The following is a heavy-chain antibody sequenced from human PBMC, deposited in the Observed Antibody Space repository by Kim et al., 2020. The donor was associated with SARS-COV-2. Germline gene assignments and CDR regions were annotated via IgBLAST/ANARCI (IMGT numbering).Heavy chain of an antibody. J-gene: IGHJ3*01. V-gene: IGHV3-48*02. CDR2: IHNTWSPV. Sequence: GGSLRLSCLASGFSFGDYNMNWVRQAPGKGPEWISFIHNTWSPVRYGDCMEGRFTISSDNAKNSLHLQVNDLRDDDTAVYYCARDKMDKFD. CDR3: ARDKMDKFD. CDR1: GFSFGDYN.